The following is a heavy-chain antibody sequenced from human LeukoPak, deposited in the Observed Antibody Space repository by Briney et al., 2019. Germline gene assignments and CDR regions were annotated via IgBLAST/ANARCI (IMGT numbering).Heavy chain of an antibody. V-gene: IGHV4-59*01. CDR1: DGSISSYY. J-gene: IGHJ6*03. CDR2: VSYSGTT. CDR3: ARFRSAVAGTYNYYYLDV. D-gene: IGHD6-19*01. Sequence: SETLSLTCTVSDGSISSYYWSWIRLPPGKGLEYISYVSYSGTTNYNPSLKSRLTISLDTSKNQISLRLSSVTAADTTVYYCARFRSAVAGTYNYYYLDVWGKGTTVTVSS.